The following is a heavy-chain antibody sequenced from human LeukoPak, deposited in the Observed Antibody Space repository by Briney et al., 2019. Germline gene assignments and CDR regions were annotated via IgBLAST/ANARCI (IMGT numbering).Heavy chain of an antibody. CDR3: ARDGDCSGGSCSFDY. CDR1: GGTFSSYA. Sequence: SMKVSCKASGGTFSSYAISWVRQAPGQGLEWMGGIIPIFGTANYAQKFQGRVTITADESTSTAYMELSSLRSEDTAVYYCARDGDCSGGSCSFDYWGQGTLVTVSS. CDR2: IIPIFGTA. V-gene: IGHV1-69*13. D-gene: IGHD2-15*01. J-gene: IGHJ4*02.